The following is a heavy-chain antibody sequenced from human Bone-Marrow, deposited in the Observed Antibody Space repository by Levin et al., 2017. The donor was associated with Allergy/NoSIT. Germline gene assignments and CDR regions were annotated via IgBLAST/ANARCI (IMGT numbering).Heavy chain of an antibody. CDR3: AREKGIGNFGLLDP. J-gene: IGHJ5*02. D-gene: IGHD1-7*01. CDR2: ISPHTGNT. CDR1: GYTFTSYG. V-gene: IGHV1-18*01. Sequence: GESLKISCEASGYTFTSYGITWVRQAPGQGLEWMGWISPHTGNTKYSQKFQGRVTMTADTPTKVAYMELRSLRSDDTAVYFCAREKGIGNFGLLDPWGQGTLVTVSS.